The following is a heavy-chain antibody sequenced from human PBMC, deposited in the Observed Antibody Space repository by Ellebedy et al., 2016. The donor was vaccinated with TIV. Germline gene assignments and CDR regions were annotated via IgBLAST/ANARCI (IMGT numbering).Heavy chain of an antibody. CDR1: GYKFTTDW. Sequence: GESLKISXKVSGYKFTTDWVGWVRQMPGKGLEWMGIIYLADSDTRYSPSFEGQVTISGDKSISTAYLQWSSLKASDTAMYYCARQLGYSSGWYYVEDWGQGTLVTVSS. V-gene: IGHV5-51*01. CDR3: ARQLGYSSGWYYVED. D-gene: IGHD6-19*01. CDR2: IYLADSDT. J-gene: IGHJ4*02.